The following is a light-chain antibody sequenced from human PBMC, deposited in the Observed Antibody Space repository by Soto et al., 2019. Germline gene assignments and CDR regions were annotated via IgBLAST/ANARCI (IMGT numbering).Light chain of an antibody. V-gene: IGKV3-11*01. CDR1: QSVSSY. Sequence: EIVLTQSPATLSLSPGERATLSCRASQSVSSYLAGYQQKPGQAPRLLIYDASNRATGIPARFSGSGSGTDFTLTSSILEPEDFAVYYCQQRSNWLTFGGGTKVEIK. CDR2: DAS. J-gene: IGKJ4*01. CDR3: QQRSNWLT.